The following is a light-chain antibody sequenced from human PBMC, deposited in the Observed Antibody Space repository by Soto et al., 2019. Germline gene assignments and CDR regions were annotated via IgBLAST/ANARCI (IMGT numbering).Light chain of an antibody. V-gene: IGLV2-14*01. CDR1: SSDVGGFEY. J-gene: IGLJ1*01. Sequence: QSALGLPASVSGSPGQSITISCTGTSSDVGGFEYVSWYQHQPGKAPKLIIYDVTKRPSGVSNRFSGSKSGNTASLTISGIQAEDEGDYYCGSITRRRTSVLGTGIKVTVL. CDR3: GSITRRRTSV. CDR2: DVT.